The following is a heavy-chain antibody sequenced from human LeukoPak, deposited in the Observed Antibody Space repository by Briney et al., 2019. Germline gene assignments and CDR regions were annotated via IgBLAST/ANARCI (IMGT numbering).Heavy chain of an antibody. CDR1: GGSFGGYY. CDR3: AREDLSSNDAFDI. D-gene: IGHD2-15*01. J-gene: IGHJ3*02. Sequence: PSETLSLTCAVYGGSFGGYYWSWIRQPPGKGLEWIGEINHSGSTNYNPSLKSRVTISVDTSKNQFSLKLSSVTAADTAVYYCAREDLSSNDAFDIWGQGTMVTVSS. V-gene: IGHV4-34*01. CDR2: INHSGST.